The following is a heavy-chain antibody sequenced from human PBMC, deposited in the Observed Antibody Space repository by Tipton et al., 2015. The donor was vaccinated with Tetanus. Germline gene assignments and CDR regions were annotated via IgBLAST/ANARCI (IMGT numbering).Heavy chain of an antibody. D-gene: IGHD7-27*01. CDR1: GDSISSSRFY. CDR3: ARQLWGYWFDP. CDR2: IYYRGDT. V-gene: IGHV4-39*01. J-gene: IGHJ5*02. Sequence: TLSLTCTVTGDSISSSRFYWGWVRLAPGKGPEWIGSIYYRGDTYHSPSLKSRLTMSVDTSKNQFSVTLSSVTAADTAVYYCARQLWGYWFDPWGQGTRVTVSS.